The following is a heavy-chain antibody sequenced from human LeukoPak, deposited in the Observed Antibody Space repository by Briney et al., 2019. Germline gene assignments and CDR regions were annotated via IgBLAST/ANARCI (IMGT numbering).Heavy chain of an antibody. Sequence: SETLSLTCTVSGGSISSYYWSWIRQPPGKGLEWIGYIYYSGSTNYNPSLKSRVTISVDTSKNQFSLKLSSVTAADTAVYYCASSLSGWAPFDYRGQGTLVTVSS. CDR3: ASSLSGWAPFDY. CDR2: IYYSGST. J-gene: IGHJ4*02. V-gene: IGHV4-59*08. D-gene: IGHD6-19*01. CDR1: GGSISSYY.